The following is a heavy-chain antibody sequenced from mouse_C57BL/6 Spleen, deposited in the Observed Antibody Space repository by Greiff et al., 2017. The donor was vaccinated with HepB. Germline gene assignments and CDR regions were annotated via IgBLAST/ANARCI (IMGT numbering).Heavy chain of an antibody. CDR3: ARIDYYGSSPWFAY. CDR1: GFSLSTFGMG. V-gene: IGHV8-8*01. CDR2: IWWDDDK. J-gene: IGHJ3*01. Sequence: QVTLNESGPGILQPSQTLSLTCSFSGFSLSTFGMGVGWIRQPSGKGLEWLAHIWWDDDKYYNPALKSRLTISKDTSKNQVFLKIANVDTADTATYYCARIDYYGSSPWFAYWGQGTLVTVSA. D-gene: IGHD1-1*01.